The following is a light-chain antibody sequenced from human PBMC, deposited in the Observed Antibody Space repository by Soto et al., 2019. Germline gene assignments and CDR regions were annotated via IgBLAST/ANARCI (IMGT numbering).Light chain of an antibody. CDR3: SSYAGXSNV. CDR2: EVN. V-gene: IGLV2-8*01. J-gene: IGLJ1*01. CDR1: SSDVCGYNY. Sequence: QSFLTQPPSASGSPVQSVAISCTGTSSDVCGYNYISWYQQHPGKSPKRMIYEVNKRPSGVPDRFSGSKSGNTASLTVSGLQAEAEADYYRSSYAGXSNVVGTGTKVXVX.